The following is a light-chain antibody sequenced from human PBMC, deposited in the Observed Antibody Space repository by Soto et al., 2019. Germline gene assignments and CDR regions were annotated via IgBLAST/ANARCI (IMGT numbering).Light chain of an antibody. J-gene: IGKJ1*01. Sequence: EIVLTQSPGTLSLSPGETATLSCRASHSVSSSLAWYQQKPGQAPRLLISGASTRAAGIPARFSGSGSGTEFTLTISSLQSEDFAVYYCQHYNTWPWTFGQGTKVDI. CDR2: GAS. CDR1: HSVSSS. CDR3: QHYNTWPWT. V-gene: IGKV3-15*01.